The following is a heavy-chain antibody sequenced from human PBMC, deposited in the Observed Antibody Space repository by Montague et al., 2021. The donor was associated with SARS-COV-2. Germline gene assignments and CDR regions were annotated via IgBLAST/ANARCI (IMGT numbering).Heavy chain of an antibody. V-gene: IGHV4-39*06. J-gene: IGHJ6*02. CDR2: NNYSGSN. D-gene: IGHD6-13*01. CDR1: GGSISSSSYN. CDR3: ASVGRQQLVRLSCLDV. Sequence: SETLSLTCTVSGGSISSSSYNWVRHRPATGLELEWNGSNNYSGSNYYNPPLKRRITISVDTSKHQFLLKLSFATAADTAVYYCASVGRQQLVRLSCLDVWGQGTTVTVSS.